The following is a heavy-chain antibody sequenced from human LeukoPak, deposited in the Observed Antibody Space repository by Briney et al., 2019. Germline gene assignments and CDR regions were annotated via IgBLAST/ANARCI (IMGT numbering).Heavy chain of an antibody. CDR1: GYSITGCY. V-gene: IGHV1-2*02. J-gene: IGHJ4*02. D-gene: IGHD4-17*01. CDR3: DVDLSVTMLTTERDY. CDR2: INPNSGRT. Sequence: ASVKVAGKASGYSITGCYMHCVLHAPGQGLEWMGWINPNSGRTNYAQKFQGRVTMTRDTSISTAYMDLNRLTSDDNTVYYRDVDLSVTMLTTERDYWGQGSLVTVSS.